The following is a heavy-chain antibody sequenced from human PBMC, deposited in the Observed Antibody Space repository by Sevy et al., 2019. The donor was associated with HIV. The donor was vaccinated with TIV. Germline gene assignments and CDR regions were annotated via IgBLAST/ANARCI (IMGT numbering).Heavy chain of an antibody. D-gene: IGHD3-10*01. CDR1: GFVFSSYT. J-gene: IGHJ4*02. CDR3: ARDMATASGSIVYGY. V-gene: IGHV3-21*01. Sequence: GGSLRLSCAASGFVFSSYTMNWVRQSPGKGLEWVSSISSSSRYIFYADSVKGRFTISRDNARNSLYLQMNSLRAEDTAVYYCARDMATASGSIVYGYWGQGTLVTVSS. CDR2: ISSSSRYI.